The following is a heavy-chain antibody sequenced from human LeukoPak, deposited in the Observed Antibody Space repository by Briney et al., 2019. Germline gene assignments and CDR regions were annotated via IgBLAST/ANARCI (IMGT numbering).Heavy chain of an antibody. CDR1: GFAFETYT. V-gene: IGHV3-21*04. J-gene: IGHJ4*02. CDR3: AKGLFSGYDKYLDS. D-gene: IGHD5-12*01. Sequence: PGGSLRLSCVASGFAFETYTMNWVRQAPGKGLEWVSFISSTSSDINYADSVRDRFTISRDNAKNSLFLQMDSLRVEDTAVYYCAKGLFSGYDKYLDSWGQGTLVTDSS. CDR2: ISSTSSDI.